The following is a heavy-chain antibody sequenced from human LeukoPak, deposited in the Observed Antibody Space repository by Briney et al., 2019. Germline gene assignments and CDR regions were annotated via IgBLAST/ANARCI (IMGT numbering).Heavy chain of an antibody. CDR2: IYYSGST. J-gene: IGHJ4*02. Sequence: PSETLSLTCTVSGGSTSSSSYYWGWIRQPPGKGLEWIGSIYYSGSTYYNPSLKSRVTISVDTSKNQFSLKLSSVTAADTAVYYCARLLWFGELLPNFDYWGQGTLVTVSS. CDR1: GGSTSSSSYY. D-gene: IGHD3-10*01. CDR3: ARLLWFGELLPNFDY. V-gene: IGHV4-39*01.